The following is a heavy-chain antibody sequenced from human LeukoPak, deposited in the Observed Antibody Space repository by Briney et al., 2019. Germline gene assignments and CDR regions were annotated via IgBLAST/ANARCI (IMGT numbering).Heavy chain of an antibody. CDR1: GASITTKTYY. CDR2: IDSSGST. CDR3: AILPLI. V-gene: IGHV4-39*01. J-gene: IGHJ3*01. Sequence: PSETLSLTCAVSGASITTKTYYWGWLRQPPGRRLEWIGNIDSSGSTTYNPSLKSRATMSVDSSKNQFSLSLTSVTAADTAVYFCAILPLIWGQGTMVTVSS. D-gene: IGHD2/OR15-2a*01.